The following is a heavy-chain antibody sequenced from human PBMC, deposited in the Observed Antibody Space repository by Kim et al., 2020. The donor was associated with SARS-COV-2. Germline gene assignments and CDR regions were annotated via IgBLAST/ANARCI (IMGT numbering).Heavy chain of an antibody. CDR3: DASDY. CDR2: ISDSGFRT. Sequence: GGSLRLSCAASGFTFRGYAMSWARQAPGKGLEWVSTISDSGFRTHYTDSVKGRFTISRDNSKSTLFLQMNSLRVEDTAVYYCDASDYRGQGSLVTVSS. CDR1: GFTFRGYA. J-gene: IGHJ4*02. V-gene: IGHV3-23*01.